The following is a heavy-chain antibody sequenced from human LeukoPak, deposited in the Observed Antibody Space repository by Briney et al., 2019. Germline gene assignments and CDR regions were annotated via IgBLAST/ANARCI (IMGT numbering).Heavy chain of an antibody. J-gene: IGHJ5*02. CDR1: GGTFSSYA. Sequence: ASVKVSCKASGGTFSSYAISWVRQAPGQGLEWMGRIIPILGIANYAQKFQGRVTITADKSTSTAYMELSSLRSEDTAVYYCATVVGGIEGFDPWGQGTLVTVSS. CDR3: ATVVGGIEGFDP. D-gene: IGHD1-26*01. V-gene: IGHV1-69*04. CDR2: IIPILGIA.